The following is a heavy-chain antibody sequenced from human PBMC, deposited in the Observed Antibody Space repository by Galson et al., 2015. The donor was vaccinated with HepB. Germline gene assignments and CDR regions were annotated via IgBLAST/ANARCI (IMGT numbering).Heavy chain of an antibody. Sequence: QSGAEVKKPGESLKISCKASGYTFASSYMHWVRQAPGQGLEWMGIINPSGGSTSYAQKFQGRVTMTRDTSTSTVYMELSGLRSEDTAVYYCAREPLYSGYDSYYYYGMDVWGQGTTVTVSS. J-gene: IGHJ6*02. V-gene: IGHV1-46*03. CDR1: GYTFASSY. CDR3: AREPLYSGYDSYYYYGMDV. D-gene: IGHD5-12*01. CDR2: INPSGGST.